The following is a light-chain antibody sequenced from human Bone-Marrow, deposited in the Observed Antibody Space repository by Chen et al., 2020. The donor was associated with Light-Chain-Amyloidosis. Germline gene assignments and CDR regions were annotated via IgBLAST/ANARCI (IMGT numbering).Light chain of an antibody. CDR3: QQYNTRSIT. CDR2: KAS. V-gene: IGKV1-5*03. J-gene: IGKJ5*01. Sequence: DIPMTQSPSPLSASVGDSVTITCRGSQSLDNWLAWYQQKPGKAPKLLIYKASTLVSGVPSRFSGRGSGTEFTLTISSLQPDDFATYYCQQYNTRSITFGQGTRLEIK. CDR1: QSLDNW.